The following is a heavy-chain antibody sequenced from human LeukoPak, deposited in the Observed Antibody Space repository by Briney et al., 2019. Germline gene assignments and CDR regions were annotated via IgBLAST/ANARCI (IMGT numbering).Heavy chain of an antibody. D-gene: IGHD3-9*01. J-gene: IGHJ4*02. Sequence: GASVKVSCKASGGTFSSYTISWVRQAPGQGLEWMGRIIPILGIANYAQKFQGRVTITADKSTSTAYMELRSLRSDDTAVYYCARDVARYFDKGRSFDYWGQGTLVTVSS. CDR2: IIPILGIA. CDR1: GGTFSSYT. CDR3: ARDVARYFDKGRSFDY. V-gene: IGHV1-69*04.